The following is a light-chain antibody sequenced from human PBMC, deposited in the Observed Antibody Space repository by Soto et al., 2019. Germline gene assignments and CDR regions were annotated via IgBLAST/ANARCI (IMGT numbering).Light chain of an antibody. CDR1: QGISGS. J-gene: IGKJ4*01. V-gene: IGKV1-9*01. Sequence: DIQLTQSPSFLSASVGDRVTITCRASQGISGSLAWYQQKPGKAPDLLIYSASTLQSGVPSRFSGSGFGTEFTLTSSSLQPEDFATYWCQHLNNYPVTFGGGTKVEIK. CDR3: QHLNNYPVT. CDR2: SAS.